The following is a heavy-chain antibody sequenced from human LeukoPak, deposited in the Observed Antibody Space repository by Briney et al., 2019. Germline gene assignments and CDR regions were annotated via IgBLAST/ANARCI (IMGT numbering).Heavy chain of an antibody. CDR3: TTARGYCSGGSCSFVDC. Sequence: NPGGSLRLSCAASGFTFSNAWMSWVRLAPGKGLEWVGRIKSKTDGGTTDYAAPVKGRFTISRDDSKNTLYLQMNSLKTEDTAVYYCTTARGYCSGGSCSFVDCWGQGTLVTVSS. V-gene: IGHV3-15*01. D-gene: IGHD2-15*01. CDR2: IKSKTDGGTT. CDR1: GFTFSNAW. J-gene: IGHJ4*02.